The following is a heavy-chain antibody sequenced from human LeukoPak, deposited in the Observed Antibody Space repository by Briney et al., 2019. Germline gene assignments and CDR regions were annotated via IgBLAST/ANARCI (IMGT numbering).Heavy chain of an antibody. CDR1: IGSISSSKW. Sequence: SETLSLTCSVSIGSISSSKWWSWVRPSPVKGLEWIGEIYLYGTTNYNPSFTSRVTMSVDRSKNQFSLKLSSVTAADTAVYYCARDLPPASSYYMDVWGKGTTVTVSS. CDR2: IYLYGTT. J-gene: IGHJ6*03. V-gene: IGHV4-4*02. CDR3: ARDLPPASSYYMDV. D-gene: IGHD6-6*01.